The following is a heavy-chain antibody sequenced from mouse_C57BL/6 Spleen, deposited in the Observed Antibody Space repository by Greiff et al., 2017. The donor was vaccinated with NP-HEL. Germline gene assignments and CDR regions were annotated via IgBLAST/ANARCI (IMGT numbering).Heavy chain of an antibody. CDR2: IDPANGDT. CDR3: TTLSDRFAY. V-gene: IGHV14-4*01. CDR1: GFNIKDDY. D-gene: IGHD6-2*01. J-gene: IGHJ3*01. Sequence: EVQLQQSGAELVRPGASVKLSCTASGFNIKDDYMHWVKQRPEQGLEWIGWIDPANGDTEYASKFQGKATITADTSSYTAYLHLSSLTSEDTAVYYCTTLSDRFAYWGQGTLVTVSA.